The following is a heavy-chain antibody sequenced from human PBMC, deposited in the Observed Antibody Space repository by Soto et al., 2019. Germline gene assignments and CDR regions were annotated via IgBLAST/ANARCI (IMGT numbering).Heavy chain of an antibody. J-gene: IGHJ5*02. CDR3: ARDRRVAIGARPNWFDP. V-gene: IGHV1-3*01. Sequence: ASVKVSCKASGYTFTSYAMHWVRQAPGQRLEWMGWINAGNGNTKYSQKFQGRVTITRDTSASTAYMERSSLRSEDTAVYYCARDRRVAIGARPNWFDPWGQGTLVTVSS. CDR1: GYTFTSYA. D-gene: IGHD2-15*01. CDR2: INAGNGNT.